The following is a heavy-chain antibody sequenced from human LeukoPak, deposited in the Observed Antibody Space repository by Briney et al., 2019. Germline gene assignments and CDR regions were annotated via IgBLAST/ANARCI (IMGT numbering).Heavy chain of an antibody. CDR3: VRHVSGTYYRFDY. Sequence: SETLSLTCAVYGGSFSGYYWSWIRQPPGKGLEWIGEINHSGSTNYNPSLKSRVTVSVDTSKSQFSLKLNSVTAADTAVYYCVRHVSGTYYRFDYWGQGTLVTVSS. CDR2: INHSGST. CDR1: GGSFSGYY. V-gene: IGHV4-34*01. D-gene: IGHD1-26*01. J-gene: IGHJ4*02.